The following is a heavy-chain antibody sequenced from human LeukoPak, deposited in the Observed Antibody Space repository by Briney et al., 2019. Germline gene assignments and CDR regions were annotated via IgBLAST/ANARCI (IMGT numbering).Heavy chain of an antibody. CDR2: IYYSAST. J-gene: IGHJ4*02. Sequence: SETLSLTCTVSGGYISCSSYYWGWIRQPPGKGLEWIGSIYYSASTYYNPSLKSRVTISVDTSKNQFSLKLSSVTAADTAVYYCARQIPSGRGWVFDYSRQGTLVTVSS. V-gene: IGHV4-39*01. CDR1: GGYISCSSYY. D-gene: IGHD6-19*01. CDR3: ARQIPSGRGWVFDY.